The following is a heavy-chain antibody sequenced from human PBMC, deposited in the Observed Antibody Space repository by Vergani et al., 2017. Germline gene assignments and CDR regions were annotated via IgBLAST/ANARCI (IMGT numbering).Heavy chain of an antibody. CDR2: ISYDGSNK. D-gene: IGHD5-18*01. Sequence: QVQLVESGGGVVQPGRSLRLSCAASGFTFSSYAMHWVRQAPGKGLEWVAVISYDGSNKYYADSVKGRFTISRDNAKNSLYLQMNSLRAEDTALYYCAKDTGHTAGYYYMDVWGKGTTVTVSS. CDR1: GFTFSSYA. CDR3: AKDTGHTAGYYYMDV. V-gene: IGHV3-30-3*01. J-gene: IGHJ6*03.